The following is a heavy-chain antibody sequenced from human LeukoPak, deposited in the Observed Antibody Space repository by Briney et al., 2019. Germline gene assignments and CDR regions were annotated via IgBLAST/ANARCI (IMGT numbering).Heavy chain of an antibody. CDR3: AKKLTGSGCFDS. J-gene: IGHJ4*02. CDR1: GFTFSSNA. CDR2: ISGGGATI. Sequence: GGSLRLSCTASGFTFSSNAMSWVRQTPGKGLEWLAAISGGGATIDYAGFVKGRFSISRVNSQNTLFLQMNSLRAEDTAVYYCAKKLTGSGCFDSWGPGTLVTVSS. D-gene: IGHD3-9*01. V-gene: IGHV3-23*01.